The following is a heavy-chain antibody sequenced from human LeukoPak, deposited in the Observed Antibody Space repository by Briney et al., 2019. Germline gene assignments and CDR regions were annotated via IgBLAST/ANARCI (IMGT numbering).Heavy chain of an antibody. J-gene: IGHJ4*02. CDR3: ARSWQWLVRLDY. Sequence: SETLSLTCAVYGGSFSGYYWSWIRQPPGKGLEWIGEINYSGSTNYNPSLKSRVTISVDTSKNQFSLKLSSVTAADTAVYYCARSWQWLVRLDYWGQGTLVTVSS. V-gene: IGHV4-34*01. CDR1: GGSFSGYY. CDR2: INYSGST. D-gene: IGHD6-19*01.